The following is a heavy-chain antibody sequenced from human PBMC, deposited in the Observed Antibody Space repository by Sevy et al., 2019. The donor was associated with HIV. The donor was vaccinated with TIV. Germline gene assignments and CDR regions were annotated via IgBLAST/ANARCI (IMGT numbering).Heavy chain of an antibody. J-gene: IGHJ5*02. CDR1: GYTFTSYD. V-gene: IGHV1-8*02. CDR3: TRVMALNYYDTSVSMEYNWFDP. Sequence: ASVKVSCKASGYTFTSYDINWVRQATGQGLEWMGWMNPNTGSTGYAQKFQGRVAMTRDTSTSTAYRELRSLRSDDTAIYYCTRVMALNYYDTSVSMEYNWFDPWGQGTLVTVSS. D-gene: IGHD3-22*01. CDR2: MNPNTGST.